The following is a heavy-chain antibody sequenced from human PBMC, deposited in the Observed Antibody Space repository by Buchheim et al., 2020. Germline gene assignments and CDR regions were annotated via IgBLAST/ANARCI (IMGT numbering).Heavy chain of an antibody. Sequence: VQLLESGGGSVQPGGSLRLSCVGSGFTFGNYVMTWVRQAPGKGLEWVSAVNAGGSEIFYADSVRGRFTMSRDNSKNTLFFEMNSLRVDDTAVYFCAKPSFMITFGGAYSSWGQGT. CDR1: GFTFGNYV. V-gene: IGHV3-23*01. D-gene: IGHD3-16*01. CDR3: AKPSFMITFGGAYSS. J-gene: IGHJ4*02. CDR2: VNAGGSEI.